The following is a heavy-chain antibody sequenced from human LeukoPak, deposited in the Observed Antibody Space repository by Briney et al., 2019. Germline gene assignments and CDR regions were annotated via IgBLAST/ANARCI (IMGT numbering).Heavy chain of an antibody. D-gene: IGHD2-15*01. CDR3: ARVRPQNSAGDYFDY. V-gene: IGHV1-2*02. CDR2: INPNSGGT. J-gene: IGHJ4*02. CDR1: GYTFTGYY. Sequence: GASVKVSCKASGYTFTGYYMHWVRQAPGQGLEWMGWINPNSGGTNYAQKFQGRVTMTRDTSISTAYMELSRLRSDDTAVYYCARVRPQNSAGDYFDYWGQGTLVTVSS.